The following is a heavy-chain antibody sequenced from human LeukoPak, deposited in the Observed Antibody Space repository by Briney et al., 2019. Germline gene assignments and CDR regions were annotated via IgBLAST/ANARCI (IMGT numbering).Heavy chain of an antibody. Sequence: GGSLRLSCAASGFTFSNYGMHWVRQAPGKGLEWVAVMSYDGSNKYYADSVKGRFTISRDNSKNTLYLQMNSLRAEDTAVYYCASTTQILWFGEFHAFDIWGQGTMVTVSS. CDR3: ASTTQILWFGEFHAFDI. J-gene: IGHJ3*02. CDR2: MSYDGSNK. D-gene: IGHD3-10*01. V-gene: IGHV3-30*03. CDR1: GFTFSNYG.